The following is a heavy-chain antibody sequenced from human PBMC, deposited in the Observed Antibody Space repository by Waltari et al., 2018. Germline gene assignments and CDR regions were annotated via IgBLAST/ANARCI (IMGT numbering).Heavy chain of an antibody. V-gene: IGHV4-39*01. CDR2: IYYSGST. Sequence: QLQLQESGPGLVKPSETLSLTCTVSGGSISSSSYYWGWIRQPPGKGLEWLGSIYYSGSTACHPSLKGRVTISVDTSKNQCSLKLNSVTAADTAVYYCARQYSSSWVWFDPWGQGTLVIVSS. J-gene: IGHJ5*02. D-gene: IGHD6-13*01. CDR1: GGSISSSSYY. CDR3: ARQYSSSWVWFDP.